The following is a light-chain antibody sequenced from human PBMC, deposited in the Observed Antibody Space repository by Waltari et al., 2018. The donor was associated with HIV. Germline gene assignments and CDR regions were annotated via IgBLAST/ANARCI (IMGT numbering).Light chain of an antibody. CDR1: QSLLHGDGNTY. V-gene: IGKV2D-29*01. Sequence: IVMTQSPVSLSVTPGQPASLSCKSTQSLLHGDGNTYLYWYRQKPGQPPQLLIYEVSSRFSRVPDRFSGGGSGTDFSLTISRVEAEDVGIYYCMQSVQLPLTFGGGTKVEIK. CDR3: MQSVQLPLT. J-gene: IGKJ4*01. CDR2: EVS.